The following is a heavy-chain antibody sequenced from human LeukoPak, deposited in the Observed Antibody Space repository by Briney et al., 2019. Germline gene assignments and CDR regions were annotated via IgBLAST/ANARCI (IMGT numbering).Heavy chain of an antibody. D-gene: IGHD3-22*01. V-gene: IGHV1-24*01. CDR2: FDPEGGET. J-gene: IGHJ4*02. CDR3: ATFYDSSGYYYGPYFDY. CDR1: GYTLTELS. Sequence: ASVKVSCKVSGYTLTELSMHWVRQAPGKGLEWMGGFDPEGGETIYAQKFQGRVTMTEDTSTDTAYMELSSLRSEDTAMYYCATFYDSSGYYYGPYFDYWGQGTLVTVSS.